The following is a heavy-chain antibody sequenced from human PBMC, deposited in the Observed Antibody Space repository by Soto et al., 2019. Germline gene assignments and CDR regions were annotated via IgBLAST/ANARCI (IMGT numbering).Heavy chain of an antibody. CDR2: INHSGST. CDR3: ATSRGRILAY. Sequence: SETLSLTCAVYGGSFSGYYWTWIRQPPGTGLEWIGEINHSGSTNYNPSLKSRVTISVDTSKNQFSLKLTSVTAADTAVHYCATSRGRILAYWGQGTLDTVS. V-gene: IGHV4-34*01. D-gene: IGHD2-15*01. CDR1: GGSFSGYY. J-gene: IGHJ4*02.